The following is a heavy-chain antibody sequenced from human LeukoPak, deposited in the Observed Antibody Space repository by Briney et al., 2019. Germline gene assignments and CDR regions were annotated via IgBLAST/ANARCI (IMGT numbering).Heavy chain of an antibody. V-gene: IGHV1-18*01. J-gene: IGHJ4*02. CDR3: AISSGYDYPPGNFDY. CDR1: GYTFTSYG. Sequence: ASVKVSCKASGYTFTSYGISWVRQAPGQGLEWMGWISAYNGNTNYAQKLQGRVTMTTDTSTSTAYMELRSLRSDDTAVYYCAISSGYDYPPGNFDYWRQGTLVTVSP. D-gene: IGHD3-22*01. CDR2: ISAYNGNT.